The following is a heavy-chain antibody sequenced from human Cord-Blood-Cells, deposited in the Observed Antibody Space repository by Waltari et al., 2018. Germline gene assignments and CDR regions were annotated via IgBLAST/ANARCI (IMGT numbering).Heavy chain of an antibody. J-gene: IGHJ3*02. CDR1: GYTFTGYY. D-gene: IGHD2-15*01. CDR3: ARVEGPYCSGGSCYSRGAFDI. CDR2: INPNSGGT. V-gene: IGHV1-2*06. Sequence: QVQLVQSGAEVKKPGASVKVSCKASGYTFTGYYMHWVRQAPGQGLEWMGRINPNSGGTNYAQKFQGRVTMTRDTSISTAYMELSRLRSDDTAVYYCARVEGPYCSGGSCYSRGAFDIWGQGTMVTVSS.